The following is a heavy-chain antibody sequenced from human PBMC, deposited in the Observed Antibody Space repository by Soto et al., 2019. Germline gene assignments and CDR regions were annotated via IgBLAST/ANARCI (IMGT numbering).Heavy chain of an antibody. V-gene: IGHV4-4*07. Sequence: QVQLQESGPGLVKPSETLSLTCNVSGDSMTKYYWSWIRQPAGNGLEWIGRIYTSGSTNYNPSLKSRVTMSIDTSNNHFSLNLKSVTAAYTAVYYCARTVGAAYYFDFWGQGALVTVSS. CDR3: ARTVGAAYYFDF. J-gene: IGHJ4*02. D-gene: IGHD1-26*01. CDR1: GDSMTKYY. CDR2: IYTSGST.